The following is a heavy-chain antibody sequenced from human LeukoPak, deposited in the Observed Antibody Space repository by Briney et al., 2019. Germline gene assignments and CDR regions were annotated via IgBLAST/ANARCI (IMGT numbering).Heavy chain of an antibody. CDR2: IWYDGSNK. J-gene: IGHJ6*02. CDR3: ARDRSGDEIIPLYYYYGMDV. Sequence: GRSLRLSCAASGFTFSSYGMHWVRQAPGKGLEWVAVIWYDGSNKYYADSVKGRFTISRDNSKNTLYLQMNSLRAEDTAVYYCARDRSGDEIIPLYYYYGMDVWGQGTTVTVSS. V-gene: IGHV3-33*01. D-gene: IGHD4-17*01. CDR1: GFTFSSYG.